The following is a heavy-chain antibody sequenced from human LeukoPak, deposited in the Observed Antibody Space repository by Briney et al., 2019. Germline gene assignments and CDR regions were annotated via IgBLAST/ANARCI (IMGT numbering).Heavy chain of an antibody. CDR2: INHSGST. CDR1: GGSFSGYY. D-gene: IGHD3-10*01. CDR3: AREIWFGEPRAFDI. V-gene: IGHV4-34*01. J-gene: IGHJ3*02. Sequence: SETLSLTCAVYGGSFSGYYWSWLRQPPGKGLEWLGEINHSGSTNYNPSLKSRVTISVDTSKNQFSLKLSSVTAADTAVYYCAREIWFGEPRAFDIWGQGTMVTVSS.